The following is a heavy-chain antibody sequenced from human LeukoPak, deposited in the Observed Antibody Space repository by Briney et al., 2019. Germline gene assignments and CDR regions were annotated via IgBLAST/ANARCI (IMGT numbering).Heavy chain of an antibody. CDR3: ARSHHYYDSSGYYVPTFDY. J-gene: IGHJ4*02. CDR2: IYYSGST. D-gene: IGHD3-22*01. V-gene: IGHV4-59*12. Sequence: PSETLSLTCTVSGGSISNYYWSWIRQPPGKGLEWIGYIYYSGSTNYNPSLKSRVTISVDTSKNQFSLKLSSVTAADTAVYYCARSHHYYDSSGYYVPTFDYWGQGTLVTVSS. CDR1: GGSISNYY.